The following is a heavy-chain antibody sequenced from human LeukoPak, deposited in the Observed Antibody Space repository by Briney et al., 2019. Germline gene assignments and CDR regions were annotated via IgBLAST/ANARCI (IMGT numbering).Heavy chain of an antibody. CDR2: IYSSGST. CDR1: GGSISSSSYY. V-gene: IGHV4-39*01. D-gene: IGHD1-26*01. J-gene: IGHJ6*02. CDR3: ARLKGELLPYYYYGMDV. Sequence: PSETLSLTCTVSGGSISSSSYYWGWIRQPPGKGLEWIGSIYSSGSTYYNSSLKSRVTISVDTSKNQFSLKLSAVTAADTAVYYWARLKGELLPYYYYGMDVWGQGTTVTVSS.